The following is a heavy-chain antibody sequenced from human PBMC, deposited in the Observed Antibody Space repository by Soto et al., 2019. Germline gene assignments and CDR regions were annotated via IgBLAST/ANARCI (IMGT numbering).Heavy chain of an antibody. CDR2: ISYDGSNK. CDR3: AKDSPPGGSGSYYFDY. CDR1: GFTFSSYG. Sequence: TGGSLRLSCAASGFTFSSYGMHWVRQAPGKGLEWVAVISYDGSNKYYADSVKGRFTISRDNSKNTLYLQMNSLRAEDTAVYYCAKDSPPGGSGSYYFDYWGQGTPVTVSS. D-gene: IGHD6-19*01. V-gene: IGHV3-30*18. J-gene: IGHJ4*02.